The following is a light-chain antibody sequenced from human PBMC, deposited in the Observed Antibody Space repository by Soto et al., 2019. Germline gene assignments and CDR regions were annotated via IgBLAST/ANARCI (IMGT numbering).Light chain of an antibody. CDR3: QQYDNPLFT. V-gene: IGKV1-33*01. J-gene: IGKJ3*01. Sequence: DIQMTQSPSSLSASVGDRVTITCQASQDISNYLNWYQQKPGKAPKLLIYDASNLETGVPSRFSGSGSGTDFTFTNSSLQPEDIATYYCQQYDNPLFTFGPGTKVDIK. CDR2: DAS. CDR1: QDISNY.